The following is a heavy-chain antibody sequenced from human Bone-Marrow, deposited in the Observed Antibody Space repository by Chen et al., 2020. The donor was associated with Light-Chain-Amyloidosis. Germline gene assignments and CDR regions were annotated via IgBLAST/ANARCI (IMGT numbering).Heavy chain of an antibody. CDR1: GLIFSRFW. V-gene: IGHV3-7*03. D-gene: IGHD3-16*02. CDR3: GRANYWGSYRYNAQGFDY. Sequence: EVQLLESGGGLVQPGESLTLSCVASGLIFSRFWMTWVRQRPGKGLEWVANIKQNGTERYYVDSVKGRFTISRDNTKNSVYLQMNTLRAEDTAVYYCGRANYWGSYRYNAQGFDYWGRGTLVTVSS. CDR2: IKQNGTER. J-gene: IGHJ4*02.